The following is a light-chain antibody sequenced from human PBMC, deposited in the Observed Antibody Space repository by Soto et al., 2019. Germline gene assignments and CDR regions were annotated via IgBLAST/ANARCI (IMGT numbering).Light chain of an antibody. J-gene: IGKJ2*01. CDR1: QSVSSY. V-gene: IGKV3-11*01. Sequence: EIVLTQSPATLSLSPGERATLSCRASQSVSSYLAWYQQKPGQAPRLLIYDASNRATGIPARFSGSGSGTDFTITISSLVPEDFAVYYCQQRSNWPPLYTFGQGTKLEIK. CDR2: DAS. CDR3: QQRSNWPPLYT.